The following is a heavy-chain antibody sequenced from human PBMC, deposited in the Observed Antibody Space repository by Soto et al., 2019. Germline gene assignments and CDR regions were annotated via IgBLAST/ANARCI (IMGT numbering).Heavy chain of an antibody. CDR3: ARVSAVDGTNYYGMDL. CDR2: INHSGST. CDR1: GESFFGYY. Sequence: ADPLSLTCAVYGESFFGYYWRWMGQAPGKGLEWIGEINHSGSTNYNPSLKSRVTISVATSKIQFSLKLSSVTAADTAVYYCARVSAVDGTNYYGMDLWGQRTTVT. J-gene: IGHJ6*02. D-gene: IGHD6-19*01. V-gene: IGHV4-34*01.